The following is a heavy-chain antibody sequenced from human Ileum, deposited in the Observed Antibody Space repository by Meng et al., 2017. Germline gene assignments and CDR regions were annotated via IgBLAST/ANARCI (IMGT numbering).Heavy chain of an antibody. CDR1: GFSLRTTSGVG. CDR2: IYWDDDR. Sequence: SGPTLVKPTQTLTLTCTFSGFSLRTTSGVGVGWIRQPPGKALEWLAVIYWDDDRRYSPSLKSRLTITKDTSKNQVVLTMTKMDSVDTGTYYCAHKNGYYDPSFDYWGQG. J-gene: IGHJ4*02. D-gene: IGHD1-26*01. V-gene: IGHV2-5*02. CDR3: AHKNGYYDPSFDY.